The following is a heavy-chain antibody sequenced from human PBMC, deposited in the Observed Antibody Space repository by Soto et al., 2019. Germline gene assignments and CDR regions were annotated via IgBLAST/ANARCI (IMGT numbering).Heavy chain of an antibody. D-gene: IGHD3-10*01. CDR2: STSTFGRA. Sequence: PVKVSCQASGGTFSSYAISWVRQAPGQGLEGMGGSTSTFGRANYEQKCRGRVTITTDESTSTAYMELSSLRFQDTAVNYCARQVRKLGLNWFDPGGQGTLVTVSS. J-gene: IGHJ5*02. V-gene: IGHV1-69*05. CDR3: ARQVRKLGLNWFDP. CDR1: GGTFSSYA.